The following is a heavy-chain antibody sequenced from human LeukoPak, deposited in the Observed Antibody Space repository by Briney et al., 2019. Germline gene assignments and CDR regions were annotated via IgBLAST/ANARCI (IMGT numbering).Heavy chain of an antibody. J-gene: IGHJ4*02. CDR2: IYYSGST. V-gene: IGHV4-61*01. D-gene: IGHD4-17*01. CDR3: ARLAADYGALDY. CDR1: GGSVSSGSYY. Sequence: SETLSLTCTVSGGSVSSGSYYWSWIRQPPGKGLEWIGYIYYSGSTNYNPSLKSRVTISVDTSKNQFSLKLSSVAAADTAVYYCARLAADYGALDYWGQGTLVTVSS.